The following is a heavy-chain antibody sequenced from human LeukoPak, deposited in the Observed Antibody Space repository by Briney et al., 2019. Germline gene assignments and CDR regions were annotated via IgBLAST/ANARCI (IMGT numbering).Heavy chain of an antibody. J-gene: IGHJ6*02. V-gene: IGHV3-9*01. CDR3: AKDMWSSGWYGMDV. CDR1: GFTFDDYA. Sequence: PGRSLRLSCAASGFTFDDYAMHWVRQAPGKGLEWVSGISWNSGSIGYADSVKGRFTISRDNAKNSLYLQMNSLRAKDTALYYCAKDMWSSGWYGMDVWGQGTTVTVSS. CDR2: ISWNSGSI. D-gene: IGHD6-19*01.